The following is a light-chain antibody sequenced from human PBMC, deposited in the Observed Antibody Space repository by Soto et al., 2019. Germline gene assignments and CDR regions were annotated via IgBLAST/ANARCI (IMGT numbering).Light chain of an antibody. CDR3: NSYTSSSTHV. CDR1: SSDVDGYNY. J-gene: IGLJ1*01. CDR2: DVS. Sequence: QSVLTQPASVSGSPGQSITISCTGTSSDVDGYNYVSWYQQHPGKAPKLIISDVSNRPSGVSYRFSGSKSGNTASLTISGLQAEDEADYYCNSYTSSSTHVFGTGTKVTVL. V-gene: IGLV2-14*03.